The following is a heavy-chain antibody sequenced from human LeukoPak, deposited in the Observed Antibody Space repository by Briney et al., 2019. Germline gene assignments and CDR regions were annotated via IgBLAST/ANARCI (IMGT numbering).Heavy chain of an antibody. Sequence: SQNLSLTCTVSGVSISSGNYYWTWIRQSAGKRLEWIGRIYTSRVTTYNPSLKSRVTISLDTSRNQFSLRLTSVTAADTAVYYCARAGGVLGYFDLWGQGTLVTVSS. CDR3: ARAGGVLGYFDL. J-gene: IGHJ4*02. V-gene: IGHV4-61*02. CDR1: GVSISSGNYY. CDR2: IYTSRVT. D-gene: IGHD3-10*01.